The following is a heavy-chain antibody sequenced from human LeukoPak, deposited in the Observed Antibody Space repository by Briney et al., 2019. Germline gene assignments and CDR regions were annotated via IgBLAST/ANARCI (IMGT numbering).Heavy chain of an antibody. V-gene: IGHV1-24*01. D-gene: IGHD3-22*01. CDR3: ATLNYYDSSGYYEGSPQDY. Sequence: ASVKVSCKASGYTFTGYYMHWVRQAPGKGLEWMGGLDPEDGKTIYAQKFQGRVTMTEDTSTDTAYMELSSLRSEDTAVYYCATLNYYDSSGYYEGSPQDYWGQGTLVTVSS. CDR1: GYTFTGYY. CDR2: LDPEDGKT. J-gene: IGHJ4*02.